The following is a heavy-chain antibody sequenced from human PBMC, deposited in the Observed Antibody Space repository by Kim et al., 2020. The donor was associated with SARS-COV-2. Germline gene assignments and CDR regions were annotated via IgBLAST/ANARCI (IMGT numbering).Heavy chain of an antibody. CDR2: INHSGST. Sequence: SETLSLTCAVYGGSFSGYYWSWIRQPPGKGLEWIGEINHSGSTNYNPSLKSRVTISVDTSKNQFSLKLSSVTAADTAVYYCAGGVAAAYYWGQGTLVTVSS. V-gene: IGHV4-34*01. D-gene: IGHD6-13*01. CDR3: AGGVAAAYY. CDR1: GGSFSGYY. J-gene: IGHJ4*02.